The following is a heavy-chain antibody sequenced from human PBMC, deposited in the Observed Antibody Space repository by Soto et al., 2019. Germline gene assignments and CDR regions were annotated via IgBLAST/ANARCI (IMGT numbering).Heavy chain of an antibody. CDR3: ARHYYGSGSPYYYYMDV. CDR1: GGTFSSYT. CDR2: IIPILGIA. D-gene: IGHD3-10*01. Sequence: SVKVSCKASGGTFSSYTISWVRQAPGQGLEWMGRIIPILGIANYAQKFQGRVTITADKSTSTAYMELSSLRSEDTAVYYCARHYYGSGSPYYYYMDVWGKGTTVTVSS. V-gene: IGHV1-69*02. J-gene: IGHJ6*03.